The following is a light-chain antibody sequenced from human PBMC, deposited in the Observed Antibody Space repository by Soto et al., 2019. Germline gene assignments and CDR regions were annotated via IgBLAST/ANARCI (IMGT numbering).Light chain of an antibody. Sequence: EIVMTQSPATLSASPGESVTLSCRASQSVSTTLAWYQQKPGQAPRLLIYGAFNRATGIADRFSGGGSETDFTLAIRSLQSEDFGLYYCRQYNDWRMYTFGQGTKLEIK. V-gene: IGKV3-15*01. CDR3: RQYNDWRMYT. J-gene: IGKJ2*01. CDR2: GAF. CDR1: QSVSTT.